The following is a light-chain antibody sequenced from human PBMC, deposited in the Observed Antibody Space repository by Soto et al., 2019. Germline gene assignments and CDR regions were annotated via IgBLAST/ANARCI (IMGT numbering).Light chain of an antibody. CDR2: ATS. Sequence: EIVLTQSPGTLSLSPGERATLSCRASQSLSNSYLAWYQQRPGHAPRLLLYATSSRATGIPARFSGSVSGTEFSLTISRMEPDDFAVYYCQHHGTSPQNTFGQGTQLEMK. J-gene: IGKJ2*01. V-gene: IGKV3-20*01. CDR1: QSLSNSY. CDR3: QHHGTSPQNT.